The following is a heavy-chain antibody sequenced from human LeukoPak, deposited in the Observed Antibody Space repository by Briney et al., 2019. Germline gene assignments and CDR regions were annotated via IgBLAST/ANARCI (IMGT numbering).Heavy chain of an antibody. CDR2: IWYDGSNK. CDR1: GFTFSSYG. CDR3: AKTGGIVVVPSANDY. V-gene: IGHV3-33*06. D-gene: IGHD2-2*01. Sequence: GGSLRLSCAASGFTFSSYGMHWVRQAPGKGLEWVAVIWYDGSNKYYADSVKGRFTISRDNSKNTLYLQMNSLRAEDTAVYYCAKTGGIVVVPSANDYWGQGTLVTVSS. J-gene: IGHJ4*02.